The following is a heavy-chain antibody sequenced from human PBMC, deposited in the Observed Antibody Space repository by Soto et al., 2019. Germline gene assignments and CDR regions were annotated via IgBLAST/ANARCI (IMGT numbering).Heavy chain of an antibody. D-gene: IGHD3-3*01. CDR1: GFTFSSYW. CDR3: AKDGQSGFWSGYYLDV. CDR2: ISIDGSRT. Sequence: GGSLRLSCAASGFTFSSYWMHWVRQAPGKGLVWVSRISIDGSRTNYADSVKGRFTISRDNAKNTLYLQMNGLRAEDTAVYYCAKDGQSGFWSGYYLDVWGQGTTVTVSS. J-gene: IGHJ6*02. V-gene: IGHV3-74*01.